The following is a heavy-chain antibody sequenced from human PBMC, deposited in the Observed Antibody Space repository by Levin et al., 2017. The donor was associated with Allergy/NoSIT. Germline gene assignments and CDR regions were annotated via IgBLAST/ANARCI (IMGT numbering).Heavy chain of an antibody. Sequence: ASVKVSCAASGFTFSSYSMNWVRQAPGKGLEWVSYISSSSSTIYYADSVKGRFTISRDNAKNSLYLQMNSLRAEDTAVYYCASNSGSYRGDYWGQGTLVTVSS. V-gene: IGHV3-48*01. J-gene: IGHJ4*02. CDR1: GFTFSSYS. CDR2: ISSSSSTI. CDR3: ASNSGSYRGDY. D-gene: IGHD1-26*01.